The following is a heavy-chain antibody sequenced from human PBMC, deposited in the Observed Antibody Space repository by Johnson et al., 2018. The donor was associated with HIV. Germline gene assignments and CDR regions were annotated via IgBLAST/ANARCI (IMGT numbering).Heavy chain of an antibody. Sequence: QVQLVESGGGVVQPGRSLRLSCAASGFTFSTYGMHWVRQAPGKGLEWVAVISYDGSNKYYADSVKGRFTISRDNAKNSLYLQMNSLRAEDTALYYCARDLKSYYDSSGYFDAFDIWGQGTMVTVSS. V-gene: IGHV3-30*03. CDR2: ISYDGSNK. CDR3: ARDLKSYYDSSGYFDAFDI. J-gene: IGHJ3*02. CDR1: GFTFSTYG. D-gene: IGHD3-22*01.